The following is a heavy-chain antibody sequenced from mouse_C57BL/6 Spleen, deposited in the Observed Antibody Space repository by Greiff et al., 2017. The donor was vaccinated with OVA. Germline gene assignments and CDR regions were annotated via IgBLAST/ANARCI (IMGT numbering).Heavy chain of an antibody. CDR2: INPNNGGT. V-gene: IGHV1-18*01. CDR1: GYTFTDYN. Sequence: EVQLQQSGPELVKPGASVKIPCKASGYTFTDYNMDWVKQSHGKSLEWIGDINPNNGGTIYNQKFKGKATLTVDKSSSTAYMELRSLTSEDTAVYYCARGRIITTVVATNFDVWGTGTTVTVSS. CDR3: ARGRIITTVVATNFDV. J-gene: IGHJ1*03. D-gene: IGHD1-1*01.